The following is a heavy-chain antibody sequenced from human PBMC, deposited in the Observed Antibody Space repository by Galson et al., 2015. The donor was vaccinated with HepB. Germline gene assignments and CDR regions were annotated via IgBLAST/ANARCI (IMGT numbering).Heavy chain of an antibody. CDR2: ISSSSRNI. V-gene: IGHV3-21*01. CDR3: ARNVPYYFDSSGYFDS. D-gene: IGHD3-22*01. J-gene: IGHJ4*02. Sequence: SLRLSCAASQLSFSTYTMNWVRQAPGKGLEWVSSISSSSRNIQYADSVMGRFTVSRDNAKNSLYLQMNSLRAEDTAVYYCARNVPYYFDSSGYFDSWGQGPWSPSPQ. CDR1: QLSFSTYT.